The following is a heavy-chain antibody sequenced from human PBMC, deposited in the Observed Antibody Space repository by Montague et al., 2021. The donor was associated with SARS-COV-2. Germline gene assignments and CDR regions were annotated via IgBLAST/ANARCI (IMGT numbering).Heavy chain of an antibody. J-gene: IGHJ4*02. CDR2: VHYSARP. D-gene: IGHD1-1*01. Sequence: SETLSLTCTVSGDSISSSSYNWGWLRQPTGKGLKWIGSVHYSARPNYNPSLRIPITVYIDTSKNQLSLKLSPVTAADTAVYYCTRHVHMTWPEPSPGFDYWGQGTLVTVSS. CDR3: TRHVHMTWPEPSPGFDY. CDR1: GDSISSSSYN. V-gene: IGHV4-39*01.